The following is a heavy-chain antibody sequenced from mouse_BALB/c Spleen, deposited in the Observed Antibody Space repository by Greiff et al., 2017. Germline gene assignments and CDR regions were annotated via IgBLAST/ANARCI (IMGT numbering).Heavy chain of an antibody. CDR2: ISSGGST. J-gene: IGHJ3*01. D-gene: IGHD2-4*01. CDR3: ARGQNYDYARPFAY. CDR1: GFTFSSYA. V-gene: IGHV5-6-5*01. Sequence: EVMLVESGGGLVKPGGSLKLSCAASGFTFSSYAMSWVRQTPEKRLEWVASISSGGSTYYPDSVKGRFTISRDNARNILYLQMSSLRSEDTAMYYCARGQNYDYARPFAYRGQETLVSVSA.